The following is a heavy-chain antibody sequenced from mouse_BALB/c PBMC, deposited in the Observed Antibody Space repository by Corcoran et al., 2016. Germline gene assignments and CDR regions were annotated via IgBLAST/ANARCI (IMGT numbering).Heavy chain of an antibody. J-gene: IGHJ3*01. V-gene: IGHV1-9*01. CDR1: GYTFSSYW. Sequence: QVQLQQSGAELMKPGASVKISCKATGYTFSSYWIEWVKQRPGHGLEWFGEILPGSGSTNYNEKFKGKATFTADTSSNTAYMQLSSLTSEDSAVYYCARFNYGFAYWGQGTLVTVSA. CDR2: ILPGSGST. CDR3: ARFNYGFAY. D-gene: IGHD2-1*01.